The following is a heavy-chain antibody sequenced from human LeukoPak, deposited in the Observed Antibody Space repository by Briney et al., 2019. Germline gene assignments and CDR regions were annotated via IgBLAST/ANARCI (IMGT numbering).Heavy chain of an antibody. V-gene: IGHV1-69*04. CDR3: ARDRNIAVAGFDY. CDR2: IIPILGIA. D-gene: IGHD6-19*01. J-gene: IGHJ4*02. Sequence: PEASVKVSCKASGGTFSSYAISWVRQAPGQGLEWMGRIIPILGIANYAQKFQGRVTITADKSTSTAYMELSSLRSEDTAVYYCARDRNIAVAGFDYWGQGTLVTVSS. CDR1: GGTFSSYA.